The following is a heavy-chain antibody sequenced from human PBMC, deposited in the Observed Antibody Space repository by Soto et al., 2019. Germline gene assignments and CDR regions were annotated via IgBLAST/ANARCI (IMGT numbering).Heavy chain of an antibody. V-gene: IGHV3-33*01. CDR1: GFTFSSYG. D-gene: IGHD3-10*01. CDR3: ARVRGFGELSIGY. Sequence: GGSLRLSCAASGFTFSSYGMHWVRQAPGKGLEWVAVIWYDGSNKYYADSVKGRFTISRDNSKNTLYLQMNSLRAEDTAVYYCARVRGFGELSIGYWGQGTLVTVSS. CDR2: IWYDGSNK. J-gene: IGHJ4*02.